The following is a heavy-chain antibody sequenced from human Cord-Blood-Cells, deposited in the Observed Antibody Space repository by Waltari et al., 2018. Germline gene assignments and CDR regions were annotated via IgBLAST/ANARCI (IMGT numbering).Heavy chain of an antibody. CDR3: ARETEVPDYYYYYMDV. CDR1: GGSISSGGYY. J-gene: IGHJ6*03. CDR2: IYYSGST. V-gene: IGHV4-31*03. D-gene: IGHD1-1*01. Sequence: QVQLQESGPGLVKPSQTLSLTCTVSGGSISSGGYYWSWIRQHPGKGLEWIGYIYYSGSTYYNPSLKSRVTISVDTSKNQFSLKLSSVTAADTAVYYCARETEVPDYYYYYMDVWGKGTTVTVSS.